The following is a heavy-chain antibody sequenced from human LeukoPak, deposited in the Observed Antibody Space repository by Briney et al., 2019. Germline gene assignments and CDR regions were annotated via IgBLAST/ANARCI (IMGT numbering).Heavy chain of an antibody. Sequence: SETLSLTCAVYGGSFSGYYWSWIRQPPGKGLEWIGEINHSGSTNYNPSLKSRVTISVDTSKNQFSLKLSSVTAADTAVYYCARIKVVPAAMWFLSPRDYWGQGTLVTVSS. J-gene: IGHJ4*02. V-gene: IGHV4-34*01. CDR2: INHSGST. CDR1: GGSFSGYY. D-gene: IGHD2-2*01. CDR3: ARIKVVPAAMWFLSPRDY.